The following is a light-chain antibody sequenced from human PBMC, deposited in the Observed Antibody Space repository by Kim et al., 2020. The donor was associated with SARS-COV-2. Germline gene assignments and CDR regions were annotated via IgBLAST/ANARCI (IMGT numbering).Light chain of an antibody. CDR2: KAS. Sequence: ASVGDRVTITCRASQSISSWLAWYQQKPGKAPKLLIYKASSLESGVPSRFSGSGSGTEFTITISSLQPDDFATYYCQQYNSYSPYSFGQGTKLEI. V-gene: IGKV1-5*03. J-gene: IGKJ2*03. CDR1: QSISSW. CDR3: QQYNSYSPYS.